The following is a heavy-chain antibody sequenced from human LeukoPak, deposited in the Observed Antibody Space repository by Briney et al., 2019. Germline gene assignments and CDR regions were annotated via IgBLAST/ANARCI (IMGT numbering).Heavy chain of an antibody. D-gene: IGHD6-13*01. J-gene: IGHJ4*02. CDR3: AQKTPGTRPFDY. CDR2: ITGSGGNT. CDR1: GFTFSSSA. V-gene: IGHV3-23*01. Sequence: PGGSLRLSCAASGFTFSSSAMTWVRQAPGKGLEWVSDITGSGGNTYYADSVEGRITISRDNSKSTVYLQMSSLRAEDTAVYYCAQKTPGTRPFDYWGQGTLVTVSS.